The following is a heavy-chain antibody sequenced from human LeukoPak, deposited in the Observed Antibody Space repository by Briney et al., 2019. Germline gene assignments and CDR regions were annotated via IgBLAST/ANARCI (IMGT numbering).Heavy chain of an antibody. CDR2: IDPSDSYT. CDR1: GYSFTSYW. J-gene: IGHJ4*02. CDR3: ARHGTRCSGWPPFDY. Sequence: GESLKISCKGSGYSFTSYWIGWVRPTPGKGVEWMGRIDPSDSYTNYSPSFQGHVTISADKSISTAYLQWSSLKASATAKVFCARHGTRCSGWPPFDYWGQGTLVTVSS. D-gene: IGHD6-19*01. V-gene: IGHV5-10-1*01.